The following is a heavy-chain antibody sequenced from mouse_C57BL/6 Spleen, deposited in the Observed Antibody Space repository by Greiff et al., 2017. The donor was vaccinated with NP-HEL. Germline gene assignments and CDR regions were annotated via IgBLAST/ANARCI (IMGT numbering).Heavy chain of an antibody. CDR2: IYPGDGDT. D-gene: IGHD1-1*01. V-gene: IGHV1-82*01. Sequence: VKLMESGPELVQPGASVKISCKASGYAFSSSWMNWVKQRPGKGLEWIGRIYPGDGDTNYNGKFKGKATLTADKSSSTAYMQLSSLTSEDSAVYFCARNYGSSYWDFDVWGTGTTVTVSS. CDR1: GYAFSSSW. CDR3: ARNYGSSYWDFDV. J-gene: IGHJ1*03.